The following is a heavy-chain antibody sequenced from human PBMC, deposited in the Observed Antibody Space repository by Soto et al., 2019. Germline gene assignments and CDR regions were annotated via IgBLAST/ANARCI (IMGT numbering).Heavy chain of an antibody. CDR2: IHPHSGAT. CDR1: GYTFTGNY. Sequence: QVQLVQSGAEVKKPGASVKVSCEATGYTFTGNYLHWVRQAPGQGLEWMGWIHPHSGATKYAQKLQGWATMTRDTSISTAYLDLSSLKSNDTADYYCVREGVGPTYGWFDPWGQGTLVTVSS. CDR3: VREGVGPTYGWFDP. J-gene: IGHJ5*02. D-gene: IGHD2-8*01. V-gene: IGHV1-2*04.